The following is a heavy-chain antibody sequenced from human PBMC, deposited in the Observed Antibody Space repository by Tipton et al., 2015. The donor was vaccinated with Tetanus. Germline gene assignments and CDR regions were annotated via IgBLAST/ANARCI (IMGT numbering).Heavy chain of an antibody. CDR2: INHSGST. CDR3: AVLPKHWQAPRGAP. CDR1: GASFSDYY. V-gene: IGHV4-34*01. J-gene: IGHJ5*02. D-gene: IGHD1-1*01. Sequence: TLSLTCAVYGASFSDYYWSWIRQAPGKGLEWIGEINHSGSTNHNPSLKSRVTLSVDTSKNQFSLKLNSVTAADAAVYYCAVLPKHWQAPRGAPWGQGIVVTASS.